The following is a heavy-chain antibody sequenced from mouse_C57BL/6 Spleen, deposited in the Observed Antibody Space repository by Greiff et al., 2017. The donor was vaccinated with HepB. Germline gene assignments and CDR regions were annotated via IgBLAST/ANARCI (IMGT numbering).Heavy chain of an antibody. Sequence: VQLKESGAELVRPGASVKLSCTASGFNIKDDYMHWVKQRPEQGLEWIGWIDPENGDTEYASKFQGKATITADTSSNTAYLQLSSLTSEDTAVYYCTTLERDYWGQGTTLTVSS. CDR1: GFNIKDDY. V-gene: IGHV14-4*01. J-gene: IGHJ2*01. CDR2: IDPENGDT. CDR3: TTLERDY.